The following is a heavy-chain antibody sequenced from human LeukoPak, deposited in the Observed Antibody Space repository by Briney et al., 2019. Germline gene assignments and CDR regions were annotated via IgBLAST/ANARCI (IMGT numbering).Heavy chain of an antibody. V-gene: IGHV7-4-1*02. Sequence: GASVKVSCKASGYTFTSYAMNWVRQAPGQGLEWMGWINTNTGNPTYAQGFTGRFVFSLDTSVSTAYLQISSLKAEDTAVYYCARELSTVVTVDDDYWGQGTLVTVSS. CDR1: GYTFTSYA. CDR3: ARELSTVVTVDDDY. J-gene: IGHJ4*02. D-gene: IGHD4-23*01. CDR2: INTNTGNP.